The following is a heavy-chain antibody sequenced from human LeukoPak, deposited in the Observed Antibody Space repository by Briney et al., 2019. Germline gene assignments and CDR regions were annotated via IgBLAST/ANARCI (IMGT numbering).Heavy chain of an antibody. CDR3: ARGRRTYYDILARFDP. Sequence: SETLSLTCAVYGVSFSGYYWSWIRQPPGKGLEWIGEINHSGSTNYNPSLKSRVTISVDTSKNQFSLKLSPVTAADTAVYYCARGRRTYYDILARFDPWGQGTLVTVSS. CDR1: GVSFSGYY. V-gene: IGHV4-34*01. J-gene: IGHJ5*02. D-gene: IGHD3-9*01. CDR2: INHSGST.